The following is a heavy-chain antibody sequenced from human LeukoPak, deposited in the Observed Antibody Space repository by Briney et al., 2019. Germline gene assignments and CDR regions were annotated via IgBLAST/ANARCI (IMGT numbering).Heavy chain of an antibody. Sequence: GGSLRLSCAASGFTFSSYGMHWVRQAPGKGLEWVAVISYDGSNKYYADSVKGRFTISRDNSKNTLYLQMNSLRAEDTAVYYCAKLYFGESSTTLDYWGQGTLVTVSS. J-gene: IGHJ4*02. D-gene: IGHD3-10*01. CDR2: ISYDGSNK. V-gene: IGHV3-30*18. CDR1: GFTFSSYG. CDR3: AKLYFGESSTTLDY.